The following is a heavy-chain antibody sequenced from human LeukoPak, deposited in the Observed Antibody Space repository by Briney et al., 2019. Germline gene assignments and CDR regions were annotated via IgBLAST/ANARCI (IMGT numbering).Heavy chain of an antibody. CDR1: GFSLSTSGVG. D-gene: IGHD3-22*01. CDR3: ALTYYYDSSGYFDY. J-gene: IGHJ4*02. CDR2: IYWDDDK. Sequence: SGPTLVNPTQTLTLTCTFSGFSLSTSGVGVGWIRQPPEKALEWLALIYWDDDKRYSPSLKSRLTITKDTSKNQVVLTMTNMDPVDTATYYCALTYYYDSSGYFDYWGQGTLVTVSS. V-gene: IGHV2-5*02.